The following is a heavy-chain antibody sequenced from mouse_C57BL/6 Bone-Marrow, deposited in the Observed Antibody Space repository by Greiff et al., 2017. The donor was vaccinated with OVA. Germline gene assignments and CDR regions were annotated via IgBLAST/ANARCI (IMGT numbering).Heavy chain of an antibody. D-gene: IGHD1-1*01. CDR3: ARRAVVAYYFDD. V-gene: IGHV1-76*01. CDR1: GYTFTDYY. Sequence: QVQLQQSGAELVRPGASVKLSCKASGYTFTDYYINWVKQRPGQGLEWIARIYPGSGNTYYNEKFKGKATLTAEKSSSTAYMQLSSLTSEDSAVYFCARRAVVAYYFDDWGQGTTLTVSS. CDR2: IYPGSGNT. J-gene: IGHJ2*01.